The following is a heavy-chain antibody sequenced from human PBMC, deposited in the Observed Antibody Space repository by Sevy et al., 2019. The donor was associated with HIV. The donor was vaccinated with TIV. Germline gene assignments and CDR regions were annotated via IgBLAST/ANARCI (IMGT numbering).Heavy chain of an antibody. D-gene: IGHD3-16*02. CDR1: GFTFGYYA. CDR2: IRSKAYGGTT. V-gene: IGHV3-49*03. Sequence: GGSLRLSCTASGFTFGYYAMNWFRQAPGKGLEWIGFIRSKAYGGTTEYAASVKGRFTISRDDSKSIAYLQMNSLKTEDTAVYYCTRDLDLIGGVIVWGQGTLVTVSS. CDR3: TRDLDLIGGVIV. J-gene: IGHJ4*02.